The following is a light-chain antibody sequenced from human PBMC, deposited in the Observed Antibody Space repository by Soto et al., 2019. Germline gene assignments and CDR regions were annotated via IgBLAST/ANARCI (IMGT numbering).Light chain of an antibody. V-gene: IGKV3-20*01. CDR2: GAS. CDR1: GSVTHNY. CDR3: QQYGSSPPLT. Sequence: EILLTQSPGTRSLSPGERAPLSCRASGSVTHNYLAGYQQKPGQTPRLLISGASSRAAGIPDRFSGSGSGTDFTLTISRLEPEDFAVYYCQQYGSSPPLTFGGGTKGDI. J-gene: IGKJ4*01.